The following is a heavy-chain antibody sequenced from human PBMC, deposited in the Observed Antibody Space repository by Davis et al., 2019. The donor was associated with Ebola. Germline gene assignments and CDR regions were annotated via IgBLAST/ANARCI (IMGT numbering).Heavy chain of an antibody. CDR2: IRSKANSYAT. Sequence: GESLKISCTASGFTFSNYWMNWVRQAPGKGLEWVGRIRSKANSYATAYAASVKGRFTISRDDSKNTAYLQMNSLKTEDTAVYYCSRSGPDNWGQGTLVTVSS. V-gene: IGHV3-73*01. CDR3: SRSGPDN. D-gene: IGHD1-26*01. J-gene: IGHJ4*02. CDR1: GFTFSNYW.